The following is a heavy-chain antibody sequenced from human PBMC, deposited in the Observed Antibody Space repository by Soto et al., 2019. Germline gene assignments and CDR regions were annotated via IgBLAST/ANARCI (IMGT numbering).Heavy chain of an antibody. CDR1: GGSSSSGGYS. CDR2: IYHSGST. V-gene: IGHV4-30-2*01. D-gene: IGHD2-2*01. Sequence: PSEPLSLTCAVGGGSSSSGGYSWSWIRQPPGKGLEWIWYIYHSGSTYYNPSLKSRVTISVDRSKNQFSLKLSSVTAADTAVYYCARVPDRWGQGTLVTVSS. J-gene: IGHJ5*02. CDR3: ARVPDR.